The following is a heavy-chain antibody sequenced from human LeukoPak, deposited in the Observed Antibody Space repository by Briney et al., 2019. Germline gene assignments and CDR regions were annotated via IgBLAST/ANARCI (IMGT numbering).Heavy chain of an antibody. CDR3: ARELGTGELDY. CDR1: GGSISSGSYY. D-gene: IGHD7-27*01. CDR2: IYTSGST. V-gene: IGHV4-61*02. J-gene: IGHJ4*02. Sequence: TLSLTCTVSGGSISSGSYYWSWIRQPAGKGLEWIGRIYTSGSTNYNPSLKSRVTMSVDTSKNQFSLKLSSVTAADTAVYYCARELGTGELDYWGQGTLVTVSS.